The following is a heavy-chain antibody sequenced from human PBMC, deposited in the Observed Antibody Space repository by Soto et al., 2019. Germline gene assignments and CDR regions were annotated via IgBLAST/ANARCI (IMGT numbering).Heavy chain of an antibody. V-gene: IGHV4-30-4*02. Sequence: PPDTESRPRTFSGPYISRAPYYWRWLHASAGKGLEWIGYIYYSGSTYYNPSLKSRVTISVDTSNNQFSLKLSSVTAADTAVYYWAGVGWSQPNRYFDRWGRGHLVTVSS. D-gene: IGHD3-3*01. CDR3: AGVGWSQPNRYFDR. CDR1: GPYISRAPYY. J-gene: IGHJ2*01. CDR2: IYYSGST.